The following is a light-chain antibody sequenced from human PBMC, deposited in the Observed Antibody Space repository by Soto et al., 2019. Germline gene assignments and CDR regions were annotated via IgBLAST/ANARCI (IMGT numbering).Light chain of an antibody. J-gene: IGKJ1*01. CDR1: QSVSRY. Sequence: EIALTQSPATLSLSPGERATLSCRASQSVSRYLAWYQQKPGQAPRLLIYGASNRATGIPDRFSGSGSGTDFTLTISRLEPEDFPVHYCQQYGSSGTFGQGTKVDIK. V-gene: IGKV3-20*01. CDR2: GAS. CDR3: QQYGSSGT.